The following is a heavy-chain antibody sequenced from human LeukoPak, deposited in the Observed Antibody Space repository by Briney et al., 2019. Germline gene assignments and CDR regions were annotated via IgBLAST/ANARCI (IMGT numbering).Heavy chain of an antibody. Sequence: AAVNVSCKSSGGTFLSHTFSWVRLAPGKGLGWMGKITPVIETANYAQTVQGRVCIYADKSTTTIYMDLSGLRPDDTAVYYCASVNLRGSNYNWFDPWGQGTRVTVSS. CDR2: ITPVIETA. CDR3: ASVNLRGSNYNWFDP. D-gene: IGHD3-10*01. V-gene: IGHV1-69*08. CDR1: GGTFLSHT. J-gene: IGHJ5*02.